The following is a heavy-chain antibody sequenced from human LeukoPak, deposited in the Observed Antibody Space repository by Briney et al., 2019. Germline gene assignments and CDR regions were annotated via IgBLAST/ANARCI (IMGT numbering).Heavy chain of an antibody. CDR3: ARDGIGSPPRGAFDI. CDR1: GGSISSCY. J-gene: IGHJ3*02. D-gene: IGHD1-26*01. V-gene: IGHV4-59*01. CDR2: IYYSGST. Sequence: SETLSLTCTVSGGSISSCYWSWIRQPPGKGLEWIGYIYYSGSTNYNPSLKSRITISVDTSKNQFSLKLTSVTAADTAVYYCARDGIGSPPRGAFDIWGQGTMVTVSP.